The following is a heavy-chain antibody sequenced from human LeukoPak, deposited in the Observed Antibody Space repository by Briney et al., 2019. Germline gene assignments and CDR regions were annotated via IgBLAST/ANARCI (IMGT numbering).Heavy chain of an antibody. V-gene: IGHV3-30*18. J-gene: IGHJ4*02. CDR1: GFTFSDYY. Sequence: GGSLRLSCAASGFTFSDYYMSWIRQAPGKGLEWVAVISYDGSNKYYADSVKGRFTISRDNSKNTLYLQMNSLRAEDTAVYYCAKDYYPKPSIYYDSSGYYHPPDYWGQGTLVTVSS. D-gene: IGHD3-22*01. CDR2: ISYDGSNK. CDR3: AKDYYPKPSIYYDSSGYYHPPDY.